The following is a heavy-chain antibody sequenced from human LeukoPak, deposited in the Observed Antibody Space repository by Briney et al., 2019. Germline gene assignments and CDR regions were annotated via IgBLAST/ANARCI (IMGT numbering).Heavy chain of an antibody. CDR3: ARLGRIVGATDYFDY. CDR1: GYSISSGGYY. Sequence: ASETLSLTCSVSGYSISSGGYYWSWIRQPPGKGLEWIGYIYHSGSTYYNPSLKSRVTISVDRSKNQFSLKLSSVTAADTAVYYCARLGRIVGATDYFDYWGQGTLVTVSS. CDR2: IYHSGST. D-gene: IGHD1-26*01. J-gene: IGHJ4*02. V-gene: IGHV4-30-2*01.